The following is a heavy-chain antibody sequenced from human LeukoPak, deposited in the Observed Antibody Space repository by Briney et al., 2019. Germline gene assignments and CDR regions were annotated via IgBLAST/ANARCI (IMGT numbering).Heavy chain of an antibody. J-gene: IGHJ5*02. Sequence: SETLSLTCAVYGGSFSGYYWSWIRQPPGKRLEWIGEINHSGSTNYNPSLKSRVTISVDTSKNQFSLKLSSVTAADTTMYYCARGSNPRRAHSREFDPWGQGTLVTVSS. V-gene: IGHV4-34*01. D-gene: IGHD4-11*01. CDR1: GGSFSGYY. CDR2: INHSGST. CDR3: ARGSNPRRAHSREFDP.